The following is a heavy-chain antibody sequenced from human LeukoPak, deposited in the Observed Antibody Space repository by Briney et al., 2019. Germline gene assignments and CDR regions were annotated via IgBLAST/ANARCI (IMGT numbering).Heavy chain of an antibody. CDR3: AKVYYGDYVPKTGGPFDY. Sequence: PGGSLRLPCAASGFPFSNFGMNWVRQARGKGLEWVSGISGSGGSTYYADSVKGRFTISRDNSKNTLYLQMNSLRAEDTAVYYCAKVYYGDYVPKTGGPFDYWGQGTLVTVSS. D-gene: IGHD4-17*01. J-gene: IGHJ4*02. CDR2: ISGSGGST. CDR1: GFPFSNFG. V-gene: IGHV3-23*01.